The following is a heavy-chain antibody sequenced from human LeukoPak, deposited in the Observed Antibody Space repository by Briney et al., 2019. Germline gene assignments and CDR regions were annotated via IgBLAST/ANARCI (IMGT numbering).Heavy chain of an antibody. CDR1: GFTFSSYG. Sequence: PGRSLRLSCAASGFTFSSYGMHWVRQAPGKGLEWVAVISYDGSNKYYADSVKGRFTISRDNSKNTLYLQMNSLRAEDTAVYYCAKEGYYDSSGCIDYWGQGTLVTVSS. V-gene: IGHV3-30*18. J-gene: IGHJ4*02. CDR2: ISYDGSNK. D-gene: IGHD3-22*01. CDR3: AKEGYYDSSGCIDY.